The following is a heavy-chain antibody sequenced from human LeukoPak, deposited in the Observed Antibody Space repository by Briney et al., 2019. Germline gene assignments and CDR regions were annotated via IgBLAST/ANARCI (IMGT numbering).Heavy chain of an antibody. CDR1: GGSISSGSYY. J-gene: IGHJ4*02. V-gene: IGHV4-61*02. D-gene: IGHD1-26*01. Sequence: SETLSLTCTVSGGSISSGSYYWSWIRQPAGKGLEWIGRIYTSGSTNYNPSLKSRVTISVDTSKNQFSLKLSSVTAADTAVYYCARGGSYYPYWGQGTLVTVSS. CDR2: IYTSGST. CDR3: ARGGSYYPY.